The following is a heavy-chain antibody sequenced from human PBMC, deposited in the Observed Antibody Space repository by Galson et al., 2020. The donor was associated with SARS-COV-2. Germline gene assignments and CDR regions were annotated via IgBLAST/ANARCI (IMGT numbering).Heavy chain of an antibody. J-gene: IGHJ3*02. Sequence: GGSLRLSCVASALTCSAYEMNWVRPTPGKGLGWVSYISSRGITMYYADSVKGRFTVYRDNAENSVYLQMIGLTAEHTAIYYCATIHWNRAFDIWGQGTMVTVSS. D-gene: IGHD1-1*01. CDR3: ATIHWNRAFDI. CDR1: ALTCSAYE. CDR2: ISSRGITM. V-gene: IGHV3-48*03.